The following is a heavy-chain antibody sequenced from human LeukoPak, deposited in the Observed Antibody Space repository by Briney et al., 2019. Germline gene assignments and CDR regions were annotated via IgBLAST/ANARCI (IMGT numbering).Heavy chain of an antibody. CDR3: ARRAYGDNSDY. D-gene: IGHD4-17*01. CDR1: GFTFSSYA. Sequence: GRSLRLSCAASGFTFSSYAMHWVRQAPGKGLEWVAVISYDGSNKYYADSVKGRFTISRDNSKNTLYLQMNSLRAEDTAVYYCARRAYGDNSDYWGQGTLVTVSS. V-gene: IGHV3-30-3*01. CDR2: ISYDGSNK. J-gene: IGHJ4*02.